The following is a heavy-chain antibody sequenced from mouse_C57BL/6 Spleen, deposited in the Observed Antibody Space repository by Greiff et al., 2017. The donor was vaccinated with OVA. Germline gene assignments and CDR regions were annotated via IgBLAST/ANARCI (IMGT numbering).Heavy chain of an antibody. CDR3: ARRGTAQAGGYYYAMDY. V-gene: IGHV2-9-1*01. Sequence: QVQLQQPGPGLVAPSQSLSITCTVSGFSLTSYAISWVRQPPGKGLEWLGVIWTGGGTNYNSALKSRLSISKDNSKSEIFLKMNSLQTADTARYYCARRGTAQAGGYYYAMDYWGQGTSVTVSS. D-gene: IGHD3-2*02. CDR1: GFSLTSYA. CDR2: IWTGGGT. J-gene: IGHJ4*01.